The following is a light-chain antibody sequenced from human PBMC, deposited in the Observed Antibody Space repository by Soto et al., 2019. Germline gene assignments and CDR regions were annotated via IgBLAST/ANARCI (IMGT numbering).Light chain of an antibody. CDR3: QHRYNWPFT. Sequence: EIVLTQSPATLSLSPGERATLSCRTSQSVSTSLAWYQQKPGQAPRLLIYDASNRATGIPARFSGSGSGTDITLTFSSLEPEDFAVYYCQHRYNWPFTFGPGTKVDIK. CDR1: QSVSTS. CDR2: DAS. V-gene: IGKV3-11*01. J-gene: IGKJ3*01.